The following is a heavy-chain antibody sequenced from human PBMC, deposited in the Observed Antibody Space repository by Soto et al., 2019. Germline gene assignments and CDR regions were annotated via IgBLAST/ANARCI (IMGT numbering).Heavy chain of an antibody. D-gene: IGHD3-9*01. CDR2: MSPDGGLK. V-gene: IGHV3-30-3*01. Sequence: GGSLRLSYAASEFTFSGNVLHWVRQAPGKGLEWVAVMSPDGGLKFYTDSVKGRFSISRDNSKNTLYLQMNSLRSEDTAVYYCVFDEIPGPPDYFDYWGQGTEVTVSS. CDR3: VFDEIPGPPDYFDY. J-gene: IGHJ4*02. CDR1: EFTFSGNV.